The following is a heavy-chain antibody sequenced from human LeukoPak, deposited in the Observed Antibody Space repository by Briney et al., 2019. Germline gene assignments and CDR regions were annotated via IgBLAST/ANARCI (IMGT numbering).Heavy chain of an antibody. Sequence: PGGSLRLSCAASGFTFSRYWMSWVRQAPGKGLEWVANIKQDGSVEYYVDSVKGRFTISRDNAKNSLYLQMNSLRGEDTAVYYCARAPRPGFWSGYCEYWGQGTLVTVSS. CDR3: ARAPRPGFWSGYCEY. CDR1: GFTFSRYW. D-gene: IGHD3-3*01. CDR2: IKQDGSVE. V-gene: IGHV3-7*01. J-gene: IGHJ4*02.